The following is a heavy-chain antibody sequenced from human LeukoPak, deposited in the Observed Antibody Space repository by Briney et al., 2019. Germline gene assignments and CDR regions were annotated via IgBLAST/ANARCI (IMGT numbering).Heavy chain of an antibody. Sequence: GGSLRLSCAASGFTFNNYAMSWVRQAPGKGLEWVSTISTSGGSTYYADSVKGRFTISRDNSKNTLYLQMNTLRAEDTAVYYCAKDRAFYDSSGRDVLDIWGQGTMVTVSS. CDR2: ISTSGGST. V-gene: IGHV3-23*01. J-gene: IGHJ3*02. CDR3: AKDRAFYDSSGRDVLDI. D-gene: IGHD3-22*01. CDR1: GFTFNNYA.